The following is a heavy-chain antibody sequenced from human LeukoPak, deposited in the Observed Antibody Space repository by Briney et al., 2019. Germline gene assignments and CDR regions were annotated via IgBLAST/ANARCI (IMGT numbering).Heavy chain of an antibody. Sequence: APVKPCCKASGYTFTGYYMHWVRQAPGQGLEWMGWINPNSGVVNYAQKFQGRVTMTRDTSISTAYMELSRLTSDDTAVYYCARDRGRTSPTDYWGKGTRDPLSS. CDR2: INPNSGVV. D-gene: IGHD3-10*01. V-gene: IGHV1-2*02. CDR1: GYTFTGYY. J-gene: IGHJ4*02. CDR3: ARDRGRTSPTDY.